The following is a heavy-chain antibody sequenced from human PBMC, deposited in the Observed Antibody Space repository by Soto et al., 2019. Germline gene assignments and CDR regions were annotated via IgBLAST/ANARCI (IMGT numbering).Heavy chain of an antibody. CDR1: GFTFSRVS. CDR2: ISSGSSDT. Sequence: QRLSCEASGFTFSRVSMNWVRQVSGKGLEWVASISSGSSDTWYADSVKGRFIISRDNAQNSLFLQMNTLRPEDTAMYYCARVAYWGPGTQVTVSS. J-gene: IGHJ4*02. CDR3: ARVAY. V-gene: IGHV3-21*01.